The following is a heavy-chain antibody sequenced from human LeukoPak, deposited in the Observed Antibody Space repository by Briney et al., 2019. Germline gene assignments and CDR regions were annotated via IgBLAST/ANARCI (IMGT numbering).Heavy chain of an antibody. CDR3: AKDDVWGSYRNYYFDY. D-gene: IGHD3-16*02. CDR2: ISSSSSYI. J-gene: IGHJ4*02. V-gene: IGHV3-21*04. Sequence: GSLRLSCAASGFTFSSYSMNWVRQAPGKGLEWVSSISSSSSYIYYADSVKGRLTISRDNAKNTLYLQMNSLRAEDTAVYYCAKDDVWGSYRNYYFDYWGQGTLVTVSS. CDR1: GFTFSSYS.